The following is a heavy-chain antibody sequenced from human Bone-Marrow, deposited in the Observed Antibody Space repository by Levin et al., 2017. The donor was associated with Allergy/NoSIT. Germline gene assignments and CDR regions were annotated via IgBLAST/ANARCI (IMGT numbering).Heavy chain of an antibody. CDR2: ITGSGGST. V-gene: IGHV3-23*01. CDR3: AKDGTYNYEISGYSTITYFDY. Sequence: QAGGSLRLSCAASGFTFSSYAMSWVRQAPGKGLEWVSAITGSGGSTDYADSVKGRFTISRDNSKNTLYLQMNSLRAGDAAVYYCAKDGTYNYEISGYSTITYFDYWGQGTLVTVSS. D-gene: IGHD3-22*01. J-gene: IGHJ4*02. CDR1: GFTFSSYA.